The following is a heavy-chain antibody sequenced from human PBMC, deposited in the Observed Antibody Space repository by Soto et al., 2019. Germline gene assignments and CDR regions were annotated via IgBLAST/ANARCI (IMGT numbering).Heavy chain of an antibody. CDR2: ISGSGGST. V-gene: IGHV3-23*01. Sequence: EVQLLESGGGLVQPGGSLRLSCAASGFTFSSYAMSWVRQAPGKGLEWFSAISGSGGSTYYADSVKGRFTISRDNSKNTLYLQMNSLRAEDTAVYYCANSVHYYDSSGYYRTLYYAYYYGMDVWGQGTTVTVSS. CDR1: GFTFSSYA. CDR3: ANSVHYYDSSGYYRTLYYAYYYGMDV. J-gene: IGHJ6*02. D-gene: IGHD3-22*01.